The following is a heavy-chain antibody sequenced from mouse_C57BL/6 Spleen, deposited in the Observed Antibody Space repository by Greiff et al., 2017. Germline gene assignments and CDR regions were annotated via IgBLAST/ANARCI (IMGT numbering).Heavy chain of an antibody. CDR2: IHPSDSDT. CDR3: AISQPRGQLRPFAY. CDR1: GYTFTSYW. D-gene: IGHD3-2*02. J-gene: IGHJ3*01. V-gene: IGHV1-74*01. Sequence: QVQLQQPGAELVKPGASVKVSCKASGYTFTSYWMHWVKQRPGQGLEWIGRIHPSDSDTNYNQKFKGKATLTVDKSSSTAYMQLSSLTSEDSAVYYCAISQPRGQLRPFAYWGQGTLVTVSA.